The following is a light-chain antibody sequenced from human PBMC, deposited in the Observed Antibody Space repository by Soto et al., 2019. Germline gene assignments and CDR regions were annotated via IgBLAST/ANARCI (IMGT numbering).Light chain of an antibody. CDR2: EFS. V-gene: IGLV2-14*01. CDR1: SSDVGGYNY. CDR3: SSYTSSSTHYV. Sequence: QSVLTQPASVSGSPGQSITISCTGTSSDVGGYNYVSWYQHHPGKAPKLIIYEFSNRPSGVSKRFSGSKSGNTASLTISGLQAEDVADYYCSSYTSSSTHYVFGTGTKVTVL. J-gene: IGLJ1*01.